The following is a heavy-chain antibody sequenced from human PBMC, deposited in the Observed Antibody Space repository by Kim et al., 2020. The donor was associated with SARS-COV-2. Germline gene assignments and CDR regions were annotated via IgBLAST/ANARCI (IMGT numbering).Heavy chain of an antibody. CDR2: IWYDGSNK. V-gene: IGHV3-33*06. D-gene: IGHD1-26*01. CDR1: GFTFSSYG. J-gene: IGHJ6*02. Sequence: GGSLRLSCAASGFTFSSYGMHWVRQAPGKGLEWVAVIWYDGSNKYYADSVKGRFTISRDNSKNTLYLQMNSLRAEDTAVYYCAKDHDAGKYGATGWYYYYGMDVWGQGTTVTVSS. CDR3: AKDHDAGKYGATGWYYYYGMDV.